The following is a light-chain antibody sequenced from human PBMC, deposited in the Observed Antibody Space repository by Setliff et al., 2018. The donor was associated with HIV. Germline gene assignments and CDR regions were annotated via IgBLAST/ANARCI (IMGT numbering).Light chain of an antibody. V-gene: IGLV2-23*01. Sequence: QSALTQPASVSGSPGQSITISCTGTSNDVGRYYLVSWYQQHPARAPKLIIYQAIRRPSGVSNRFSCSKSGNVASLTISGLQAEDEADYYCCSNTGSNTFVFGTGTNVTVL. CDR3: CSNTGSNTFV. J-gene: IGLJ1*01. CDR2: QAI. CDR1: SNDVGRYYL.